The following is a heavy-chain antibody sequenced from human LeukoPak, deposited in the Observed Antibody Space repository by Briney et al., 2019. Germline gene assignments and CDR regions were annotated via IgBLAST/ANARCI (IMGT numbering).Heavy chain of an antibody. CDR1: GLTFSTSG. D-gene: IGHD1-14*01. CDR2: IGPTGSDR. J-gene: IGHJ4*02. CDR3: ATETNGRHYDY. Sequence: GGSLRLSCTASGLTFSTSGFNWVRQAPGKGMEWVASIGPTGSDRYHADSIKGRFTISRDNANNFLYLQMNSLRAEDTAVYYCATETNGRHYDYWGQGTLLTVSS. V-gene: IGHV3-21*06.